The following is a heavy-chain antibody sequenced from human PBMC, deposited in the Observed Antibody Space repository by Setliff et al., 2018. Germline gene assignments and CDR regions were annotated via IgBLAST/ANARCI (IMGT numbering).Heavy chain of an antibody. CDR2: IGVYSGNT. V-gene: IGHV1-18*01. CDR1: GYTFRQSI. J-gene: IGHJ5*02. D-gene: IGHD3-3*01. Sequence: ASVKVSCKASGYTFRQSIVSWVRQAPGQGLEWLGWIGVYSGNTYSAQRFRGRVSLTTDESTNTAYLELRGLRSDDTAVYYRMRLVRFCSRTVCQRTSGDEAWGQGTLVTVSS. CDR3: MRLVRFCSRTVCQRTSGDEA.